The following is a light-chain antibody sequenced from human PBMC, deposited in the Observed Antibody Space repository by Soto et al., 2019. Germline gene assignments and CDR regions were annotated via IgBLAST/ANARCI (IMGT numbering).Light chain of an antibody. J-gene: IGKJ4*01. CDR2: GTS. CDR3: QQYYQWPLT. Sequence: EIVMTQSPATLSVSPGERATLSCRASQSVSSTLAWYQQIPGQAPRLLIYGTSTRVTGIPARFSGSGSGTEFTLTISSLQSEDFAFYYCQQYYQWPLTFGGGTKVEVK. CDR1: QSVSST. V-gene: IGKV3-15*01.